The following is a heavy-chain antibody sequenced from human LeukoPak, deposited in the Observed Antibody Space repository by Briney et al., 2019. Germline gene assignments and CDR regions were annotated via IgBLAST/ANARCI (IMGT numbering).Heavy chain of an antibody. CDR1: GFTFSSYA. D-gene: IGHD2-2*01. V-gene: IGHV3-23*01. J-gene: IGHJ4*02. CDR2: ISGSGGST. Sequence: GGSLRLSCAASGFTFSSYAMSWVRQAPGKGREWVSTISGSGGSTYYADSVKGRFTISRDNSKNTLYVQMNSLRAEDTAVYYCAKLLTSGWRPIDYWGQGTLVTVSS. CDR3: AKLLTSGWRPIDY.